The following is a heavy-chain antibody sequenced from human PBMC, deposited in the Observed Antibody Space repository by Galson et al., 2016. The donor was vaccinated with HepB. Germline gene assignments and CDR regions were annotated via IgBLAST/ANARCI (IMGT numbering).Heavy chain of an antibody. CDR3: ATGNGYNGGPLDY. V-gene: IGHV1-46*01. D-gene: IGHD5-24*01. CDR1: GYTYTSYY. CDR2: VHPSGDTT. J-gene: IGHJ4*02. Sequence: SVKVSCKASGYTYTSYYMHWVRQAPGRGLEWMGLVHPSGDTTIYARNFQGRVTMTRDTSASSVYIEVSSLKSEDTAVYYCATGNGYNGGPLDYWGQGTLVTVSS.